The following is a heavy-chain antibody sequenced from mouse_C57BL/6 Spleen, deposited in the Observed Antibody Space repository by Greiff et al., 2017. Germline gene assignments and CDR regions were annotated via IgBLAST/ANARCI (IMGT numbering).Heavy chain of an antibody. V-gene: IGHV1-64*01. D-gene: IGHD1-1*01. CDR1: GYTFTSYW. J-gene: IGHJ2*01. CDR3: ARGGYDYGSHY. CDR2: IHPNSGST. Sequence: QVQLQQPGAELVKPGASVKLSCKASGYTFTSYWMHWVKQRPGQGLEWIGMIHPNSGSTNYNEKFKSKATLTVDKSTSTAYMQLSSLTSEDSAVYYGARGGYDYGSHYWGQGTTLTVSS.